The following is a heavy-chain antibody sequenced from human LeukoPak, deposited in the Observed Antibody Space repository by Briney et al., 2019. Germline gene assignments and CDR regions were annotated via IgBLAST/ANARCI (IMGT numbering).Heavy chain of an antibody. CDR3: ARLPRGSSWYGEPYYFDY. J-gene: IGHJ4*02. Sequence: SETLSLTCTVSGGSISSSSYYWGWIRQPPVKGLEWIGSIYYSGSTYYNPSLESRVTISVDTSKNQFSLKLSSVTAADTAVYYCARLPRGSSWYGEPYYFDYWGQGTLVTVSS. D-gene: IGHD6-13*01. CDR1: GGSISSSSYY. CDR2: IYYSGST. V-gene: IGHV4-39*07.